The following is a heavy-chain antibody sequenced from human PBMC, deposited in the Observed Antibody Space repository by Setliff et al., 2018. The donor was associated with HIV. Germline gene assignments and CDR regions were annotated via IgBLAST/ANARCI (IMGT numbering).Heavy chain of an antibody. V-gene: IGHV1-18*01. Sequence: ASVKVSCKASGYTFTSSGISWVRQAPGQGLEWMGWISAYNGNTNYAQKLQGRVTMTTDTSTSTAYVELRSLRSDDTAVYYCATDKGTTLSSYYYYYMDVWGKGTTVTVSS. CDR2: ISAYNGNT. D-gene: IGHD4-4*01. CDR1: GYTFTSSG. CDR3: ATDKGTTLSSYYYYYMDV. J-gene: IGHJ6*03.